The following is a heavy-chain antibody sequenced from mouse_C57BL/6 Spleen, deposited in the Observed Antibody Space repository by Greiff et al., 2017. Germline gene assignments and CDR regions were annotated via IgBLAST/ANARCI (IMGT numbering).Heavy chain of an antibody. Sequence: EVLLQVSGGGLVQPKGSLKLSCAASGFSFNTYAMNWVRQAPGKGLEWVSRIRSKSNNYATFYADSVKDRFTISRDDSEGMLYLQMNNLKTEDTAMYYCVRHVHFDVWGTGTTVTVCS. CDR2: IRSKSNNYAT. V-gene: IGHV10-1*01. J-gene: IGHJ1*03. CDR3: VRHVHFDV. CDR1: GFSFNTYA.